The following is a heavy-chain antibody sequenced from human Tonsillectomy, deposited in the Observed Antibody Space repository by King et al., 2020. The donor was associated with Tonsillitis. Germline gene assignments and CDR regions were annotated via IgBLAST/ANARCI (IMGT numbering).Heavy chain of an antibody. CDR2: IFRTGTT. V-gene: IGHV4-38-2*02. CDR3: VSEDQVKYDTFDI. Sequence: QLQESGPGLAKPSETLSLTCTVSGSSISSGYYWAWIRPPPGKGLEWIGTIFRTGTTDYNPSLKSGGSISLDTSKNQFSLRLISVTAADTAMYYCVSEDQVKYDTFDIWGQGTMVTVAS. D-gene: IGHD3-22*01. J-gene: IGHJ3*02. CDR1: GSSISSGYY.